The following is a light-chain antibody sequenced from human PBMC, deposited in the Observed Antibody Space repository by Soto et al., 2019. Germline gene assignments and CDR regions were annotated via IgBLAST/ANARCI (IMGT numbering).Light chain of an antibody. V-gene: IGKV3-11*01. CDR2: DTS. Sequence: IVLTQSPATLSLSPGERATLSCRASQSVTSFLAWYQQKPGQAPRLLIYDTSNRAAGIPTRFSGSGSGTDFTLTISSLEPEDFGVYHCQQRSIRPYTFGQGTKLEIK. CDR1: QSVTSF. CDR3: QQRSIRPYT. J-gene: IGKJ2*01.